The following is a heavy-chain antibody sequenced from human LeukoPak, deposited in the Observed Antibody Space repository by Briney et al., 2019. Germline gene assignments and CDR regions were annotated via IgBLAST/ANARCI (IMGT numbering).Heavy chain of an antibody. CDR3: ARVTIDYDSSGYYYYNYFDY. D-gene: IGHD3-22*01. CDR1: GGSISCGGYY. V-gene: IGHV4-31*03. J-gene: IGHJ4*02. Sequence: SQTLSLTCTVSGGSISCGGYYWSWIRQHPGKGLEWIGYIYYSGSTYYNPSLKSRVSISVDTSKNQFSLKLSSVTAADTAVYYCARVTIDYDSSGYYYYNYFDYWGQGALVAVSS. CDR2: IYYSGST.